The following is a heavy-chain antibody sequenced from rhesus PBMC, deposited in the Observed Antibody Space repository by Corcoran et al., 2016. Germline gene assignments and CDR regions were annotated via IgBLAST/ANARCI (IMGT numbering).Heavy chain of an antibody. CDR2: IYGSGGST. V-gene: IGHV4-92*01. Sequence: QVQLQESGPGLVKPSATLSLTCAVPGGSVSDSYYWHWIPPPPGMELEWMGRIYGSGGSTSYNPSLKSRVTISQDTSKNQFSLKLSSVTAADTAVYYCASPYNYPNSLDVWGRGVLVTVSS. D-gene: IGHD1-26*01. J-gene: IGHJ5-2*02. CDR1: GGSVSDSYY. CDR3: ASPYNYPNSLDV.